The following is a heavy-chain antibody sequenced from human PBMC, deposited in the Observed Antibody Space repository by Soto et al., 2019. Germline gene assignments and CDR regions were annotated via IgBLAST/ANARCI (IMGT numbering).Heavy chain of an antibody. CDR3: ARGYSGYDYNFDY. CDR2: IFNSGSA. CDR1: GTVTSSGSYY. D-gene: IGHD5-12*01. J-gene: IGHJ4*02. V-gene: IGHV4-31*03. Sequence: SETLSLTCSVSGTVTSSGSYYWSWIRQRPGKGLECLGYIFNSGSAYYNPSLRSRATISLDTFKNELSLTLRSVTAADTAVYFCARGYSGYDYNFDYWGQGISVTVS.